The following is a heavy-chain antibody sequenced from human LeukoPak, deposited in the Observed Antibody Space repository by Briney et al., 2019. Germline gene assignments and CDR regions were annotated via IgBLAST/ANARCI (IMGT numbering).Heavy chain of an antibody. V-gene: IGHV3-23*01. CDR2: FSGSGGST. CDR3: AKGGYSSGWYSDRGGHFDY. CDR1: VFTFSSYA. J-gene: IGHJ4*02. D-gene: IGHD6-19*01. Sequence: GGSLRLSCGVPVFTFSSYAMSWVRQAPGKGLEWVSAFSGSGGSTYYAHSVKGRFTISRDNSKNTLYLQMNSLRAEDTAVYYCAKGGYSSGWYSDRGGHFDYWGQGTLVTVSS.